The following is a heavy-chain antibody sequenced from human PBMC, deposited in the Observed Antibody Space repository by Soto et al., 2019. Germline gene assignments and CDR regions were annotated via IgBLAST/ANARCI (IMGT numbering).Heavy chain of an antibody. Sequence: PGGSLRLSCAAPGFTVSSNYMSWVRQAPGKGLEWVSVIYSGGSTYYADSVKGRFTISRDNSKNTLYLQMNSLRAEDTAVYYCARESHYKSYYGMDVWGQGTTVTVSS. CDR2: IYSGGST. CDR1: GFTVSSNY. J-gene: IGHJ6*02. V-gene: IGHV3-53*01. D-gene: IGHD4-4*01. CDR3: ARESHYKSYYGMDV.